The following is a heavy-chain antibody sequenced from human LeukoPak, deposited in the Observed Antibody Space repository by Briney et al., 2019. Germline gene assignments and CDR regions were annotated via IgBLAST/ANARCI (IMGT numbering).Heavy chain of an antibody. CDR1: GGSISSSSYY. Sequence: SETLSLTCTVSGGSISSSSYYWGWIRQPPGKGLVWIGSIYYSGSTYYNPSLKSRVTISVDTSKNQFSLKLSSVTAADTAVYYCARSITMVRGVIKGFDYWGQGTLVTVSS. V-gene: IGHV4-39*01. D-gene: IGHD3-10*01. CDR2: IYYSGST. CDR3: ARSITMVRGVIKGFDY. J-gene: IGHJ4*02.